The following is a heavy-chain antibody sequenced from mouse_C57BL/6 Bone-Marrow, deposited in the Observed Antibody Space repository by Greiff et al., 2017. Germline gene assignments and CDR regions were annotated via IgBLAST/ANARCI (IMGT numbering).Heavy chain of an antibody. J-gene: IGHJ2*01. CDR3: ARYHLYYYDY. Sequence: VQLQQSGPELVKPGASVKISCKAPGYSFTDYNMNWVKPSTGKSLEWIGVINPNYGTTSYNQKFKGKATLTVDQSSSTAYMQLNSLSSEDSAVYCCARYHLYYYDYWGQGTTLTVSS. CDR2: INPNYGTT. V-gene: IGHV1-39*01. CDR1: GYSFTDYN.